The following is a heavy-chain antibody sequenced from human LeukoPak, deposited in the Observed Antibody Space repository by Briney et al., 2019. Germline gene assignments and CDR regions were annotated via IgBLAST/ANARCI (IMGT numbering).Heavy chain of an antibody. CDR1: GVSITTYY. Sequence: SGTLSLTCTVSGVSITTYYWSWIRQPPGKGLEWIGYIYYTGSTNYNPSLKSRVTISADTSKNEFSLRLTSVTAADTAVYYCAREANYYGSGSYFEGTFDYWGQGSLVTVSS. V-gene: IGHV4-59*01. D-gene: IGHD3-10*01. CDR3: AREANYYGSGSYFEGTFDY. J-gene: IGHJ4*02. CDR2: IYYTGST.